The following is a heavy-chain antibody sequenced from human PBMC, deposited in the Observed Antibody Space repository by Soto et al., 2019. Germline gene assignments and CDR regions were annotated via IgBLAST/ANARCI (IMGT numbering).Heavy chain of an antibody. CDR3: AREKVGTTFFDN. CDR2: IYPSVSS. D-gene: IGHD1-1*01. J-gene: IGHJ4*02. V-gene: IGHV4-38-2*02. CDR1: GFAISRGYY. Sequence: LSLTCSVSGFAISRGYYWSWVRQPPGKGLEWIGSIYPSVSSYHNPSLATRLRLSIDTSKNQFTLNLTSVTAADTALYFCAREKVGTTFFDNWGQGIQVT.